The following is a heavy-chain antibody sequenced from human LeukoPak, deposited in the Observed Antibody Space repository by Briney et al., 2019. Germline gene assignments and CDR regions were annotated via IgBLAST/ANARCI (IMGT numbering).Heavy chain of an antibody. J-gene: IGHJ3*02. CDR2: ISSSGTN. CDR3: ARGPYSYDSSGAFDI. V-gene: IGHV4-61*02. D-gene: IGHD3-22*01. CDR1: GDSISSGDYY. Sequence: SQTLSLTCTVSGDSISSGDYYWSWIRQPAGKGLGWIGRISSSGTNNYNPPLKTRVTISVDTSKNQFSLKLSSVTAADTAVYFCARGPYSYDSSGAFDIWGQGTMVTVSS.